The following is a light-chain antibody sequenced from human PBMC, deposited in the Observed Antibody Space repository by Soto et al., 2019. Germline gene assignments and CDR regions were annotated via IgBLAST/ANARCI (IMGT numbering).Light chain of an antibody. CDR3: AAWDDSLNGRV. J-gene: IGLJ2*01. CDR1: SSNIGSNT. V-gene: IGLV1-44*01. Sequence: QSVLTQPPSASGTPGQRVTISCSGSSSNIGSNTVNWYQQLPGTAPKLLNYSNNQRPSGVPDRFSGSKSGTSASLAISGLQSEDEADYYCAAWDDSLNGRVFGGGTKVIVL. CDR2: SNN.